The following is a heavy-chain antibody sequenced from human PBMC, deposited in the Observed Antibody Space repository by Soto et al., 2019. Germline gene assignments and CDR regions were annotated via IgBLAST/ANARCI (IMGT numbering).Heavy chain of an antibody. D-gene: IGHD1-26*01. CDR3: AREGGTLVDYYYYYGMDV. Sequence: VASVKVSCKASGGTFSSYAISWVRQAPGQGLEWMGGIIPIFGTANYAQKFQGRVTITADKSTSTAYMELSSLRSEDTAVYYCAREGGTLVDYYYYYGMDVWGQGTTVTVSS. J-gene: IGHJ6*02. CDR2: IIPIFGTA. V-gene: IGHV1-69*06. CDR1: GGTFSSYA.